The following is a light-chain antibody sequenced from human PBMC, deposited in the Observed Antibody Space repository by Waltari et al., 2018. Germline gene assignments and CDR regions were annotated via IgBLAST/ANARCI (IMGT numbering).Light chain of an antibody. J-gene: IGLJ7*01. CDR2: EHS. V-gene: IGLV1-51*02. Sequence: QPPSSQPPSLAPAPTQTCTIPCTGGGSNICIYCFTTYRQIPGRAPQLLIYEHSRQPSGIPGRFSASKSGTSATLDITGLQAADEADYYCGTWDSSRSGAVFGGGTHLTVL. CDR3: GTWDSSRSGAV. CDR1: GSNICIYC.